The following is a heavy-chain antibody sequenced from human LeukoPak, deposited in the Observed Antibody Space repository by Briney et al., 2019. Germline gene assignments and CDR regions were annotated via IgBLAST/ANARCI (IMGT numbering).Heavy chain of an antibody. Sequence: PSETLSLTCAVYGGSFSSYYWGWIRQPPGKGLEWIGSIYYSGSTYYNPSLKSRVTISVDTSKNQFSLKLSSVTAADTAVYYCARDHHYDFWSGYYRSNYYYYYYMDVWGKGTTVTVSS. CDR3: ARDHHYDFWSGYYRSNYYYYYYMDV. CDR1: GGSFSSYY. CDR2: IYYSGST. J-gene: IGHJ6*03. D-gene: IGHD3-3*01. V-gene: IGHV4-39*07.